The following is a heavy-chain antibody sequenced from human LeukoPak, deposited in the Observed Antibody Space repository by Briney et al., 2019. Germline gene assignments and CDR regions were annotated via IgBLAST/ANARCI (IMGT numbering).Heavy chain of an antibody. Sequence: PGESLKISCKGSGYSFTSYRIGWVRQMPGKGLEWMGIIYPGDSDTRYSPSFQGQVTISADKSISTAYLQWSSLKASDTAMYYCARITQYYYDSSGYYPDAFDIWGQGTMVTVSS. CDR2: IYPGDSDT. CDR3: ARITQYYYDSSGYYPDAFDI. V-gene: IGHV5-51*01. D-gene: IGHD3-22*01. J-gene: IGHJ3*02. CDR1: GYSFTSYR.